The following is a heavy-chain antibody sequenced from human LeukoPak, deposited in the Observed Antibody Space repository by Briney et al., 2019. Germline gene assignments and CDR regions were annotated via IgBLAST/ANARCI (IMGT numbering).Heavy chain of an antibody. D-gene: IGHD2-15*01. CDR3: ARGVVGSGHFDY. CDR1: GGSISSSSYY. CDR2: IYYSGST. Sequence: SETLSLTCTVSGGSISSSSYYWGWIRQPPGKGLEWIGSIYYSGSTYYNPSLKSRVTISVDTSKNQFSLKLSSVTAADTAVYYCARGVVGSGHFDYWGQGTLVTVSS. J-gene: IGHJ4*02. V-gene: IGHV4-39*07.